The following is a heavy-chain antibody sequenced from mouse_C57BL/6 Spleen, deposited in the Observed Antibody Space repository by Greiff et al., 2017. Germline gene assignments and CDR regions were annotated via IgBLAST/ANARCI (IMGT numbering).Heavy chain of an antibody. V-gene: IGHV1-18*01. Sequence: VHVKQSGPELVKPGASVKIPCKASGYTFTDYNMDWVKQSHGKSLEWIGDINPNNGGTIYNQKFKGKATLTVDKSSSTAYMELRSLTSEDTAVYYCARGAYDDGYYAMDYWGQGTSVTVSS. CDR2: INPNNGGT. D-gene: IGHD2-12*01. CDR1: GYTFTDYN. J-gene: IGHJ4*01. CDR3: ARGAYDDGYYAMDY.